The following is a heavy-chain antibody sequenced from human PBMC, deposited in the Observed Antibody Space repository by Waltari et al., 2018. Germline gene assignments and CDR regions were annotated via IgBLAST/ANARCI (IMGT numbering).Heavy chain of an antibody. D-gene: IGHD6-13*01. CDR1: GFTFSTYA. Sequence: AQLVGSGGGVVQPGRSLSLSCAASGFTFSTYAMHWVRQSPGKGLEWVAVISYDGSNKYYADSVKGRFTISRDNSKNTLYLQMNSLRAEDTAVYYCARDSFPAAIRPYYYGMDVWGQGTTVTVSS. V-gene: IGHV3-30*01. CDR2: ISYDGSNK. J-gene: IGHJ6*02. CDR3: ARDSFPAAIRPYYYGMDV.